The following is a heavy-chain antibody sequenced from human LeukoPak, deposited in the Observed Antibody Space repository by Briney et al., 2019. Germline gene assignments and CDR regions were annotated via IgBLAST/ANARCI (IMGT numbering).Heavy chain of an antibody. CDR1: GFTFTNNF. CDR2: ISGSGGST. Sequence: GGSLRLSCAASGFTFTNNFMSWVRQAPGKGLEWVSAISGSGGSTYYADSVKGRFTISRDNSKNTLYLQMNSLRAEDTAVYYCAKDGKHDSSGYYSRFDYWGQGTLVTVSS. CDR3: AKDGKHDSSGYYSRFDY. D-gene: IGHD3-22*01. V-gene: IGHV3-23*01. J-gene: IGHJ4*02.